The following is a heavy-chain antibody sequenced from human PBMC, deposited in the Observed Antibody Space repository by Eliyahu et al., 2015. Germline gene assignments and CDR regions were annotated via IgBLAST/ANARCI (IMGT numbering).Heavy chain of an antibody. CDR2: IIPIFGTA. J-gene: IGHJ6*02. V-gene: IGHV1-69*05. CDR1: TFSSYA. CDR3: ARRSGWYSTEDYGMDV. Sequence: TFSSYAISGVRQAPGQGLEWMGGIIPIFGTANYAQKFQGRVTITTDESTSTAYMELSSLRSEDTAVYYCARRSGWYSTEDYGMDVWGQGTTVTVSS. D-gene: IGHD6-19*01.